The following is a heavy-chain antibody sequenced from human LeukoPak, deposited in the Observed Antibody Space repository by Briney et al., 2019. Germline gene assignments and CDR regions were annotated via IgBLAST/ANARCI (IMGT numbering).Heavy chain of an antibody. D-gene: IGHD3-16*01. Sequence: ASVKVSCKASGYTLTSYGISWVRQAPGQGLEWMGWIIAYNGNTNYAQKLQGRVTMTTDTSTSTAYMELRSLRSDDTALYYCARAKSLTMSLDDYWGQGTLVTVSS. V-gene: IGHV1-18*01. CDR1: GYTLTSYG. CDR3: ARAKSLTMSLDDY. CDR2: IIAYNGNT. J-gene: IGHJ4*02.